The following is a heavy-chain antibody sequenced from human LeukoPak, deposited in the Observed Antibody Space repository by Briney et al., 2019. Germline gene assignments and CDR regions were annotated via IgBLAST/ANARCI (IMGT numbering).Heavy chain of an antibody. V-gene: IGHV6-1*01. D-gene: IGHD1-26*01. J-gene: IGHJ4*02. CDR1: GDSVSSNSAA. CDR2: TYYRSKWYY. Sequence: SQTLSLTCAISGDSVSSNSAAWNWIRQSPSRGLEWLGRTYYRSKWYYDYAVAVKSRISINPDASKNQFSLQLSSVTPEDTAVYYCARDPVGGSTIFDYWGQGTLVTVSS. CDR3: ARDPVGGSTIFDY.